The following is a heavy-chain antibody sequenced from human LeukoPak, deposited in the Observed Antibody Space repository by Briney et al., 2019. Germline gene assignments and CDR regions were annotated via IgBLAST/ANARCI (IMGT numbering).Heavy chain of an antibody. D-gene: IGHD5-18*01. CDR2: IYTGGNT. CDR3: ARDGYSYGSDY. Sequence: GGALRVSCAASGVTLYSNYLSWGRPAPGKGLGWGSTIYTGGNTYYAASVKRRFTISRDSSKNTVFLHMNSLRAEDTAVYYCARDGYSYGSDYWGQGTLVTVSS. CDR1: GVTLYSNY. J-gene: IGHJ4*02. V-gene: IGHV3-66*01.